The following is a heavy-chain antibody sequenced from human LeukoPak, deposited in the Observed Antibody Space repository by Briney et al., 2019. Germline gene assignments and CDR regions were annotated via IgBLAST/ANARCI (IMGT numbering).Heavy chain of an antibody. V-gene: IGHV4-34*01. J-gene: IGHJ6*03. CDR1: GGSFSGYY. Sequence: SETLSLTCAVYGGSFSGYYWSWIRQPPGKGLEWIGEINHSGSTNYNPSLKSRVTISVDTSTNQFSLKLSSVTAADTAVYYCARQGLKWYYDFWSGLNYMDVWGKGTTVTVSS. D-gene: IGHD3-3*01. CDR2: INHSGST. CDR3: ARQGLKWYYDFWSGLNYMDV.